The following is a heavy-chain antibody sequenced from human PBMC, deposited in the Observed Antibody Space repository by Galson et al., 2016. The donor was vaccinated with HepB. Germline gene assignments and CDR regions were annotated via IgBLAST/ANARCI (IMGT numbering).Heavy chain of an antibody. V-gene: IGHV3-33*01. CDR2: IYFNGRDI. J-gene: IGHJ4*02. Sequence: SLRLSCAASGFSFTEYGMHWVRQAPGKGWEWLAVIYFNGRDIYYADSVKGRFTISRDTSKNKLYPQMNSLRAEDTAVYYCVRDRATYDSSGYWFDYWGQGALVTVSS. D-gene: IGHD3-22*01. CDR3: VRDRATYDSSGYWFDY. CDR1: GFSFTEYG.